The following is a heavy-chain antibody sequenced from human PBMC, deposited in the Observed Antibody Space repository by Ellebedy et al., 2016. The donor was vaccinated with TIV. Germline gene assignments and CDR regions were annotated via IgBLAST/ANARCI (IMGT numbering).Heavy chain of an antibody. CDR3: ARGGQI. CDR2: ASASGRTL. J-gene: IGHJ4*02. CDR1: GFMLRSYC. V-gene: IGHV3-48*04. Sequence: GESLKISCAGPGFMLRSYCMNWVRQAPGKGLEWISYASASGRTLLYADSVKGRFTISRDNAKNLLYLQMNSLRVEDTAMYYCARGGQIWGQGTLVTVSS.